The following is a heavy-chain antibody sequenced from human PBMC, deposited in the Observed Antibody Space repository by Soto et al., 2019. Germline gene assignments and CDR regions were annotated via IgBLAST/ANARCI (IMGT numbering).Heavy chain of an antibody. CDR1: VWTNSIDA. CDR3: ARDNRMAVAGTRVPQYYYYYGMDV. J-gene: IGHJ6*02. CDR2: IIPIFGTA. Sequence: GSLVKRDCKAAVWTNSIDASSWVSKTQGKGLEWMGGIIPIFGTANYAQKFQGRVTITADESTSTAYMELSSLRSEDTAVYYCARDNRMAVAGTRVPQYYYYYGMDVWGQGTTVTVSS. V-gene: IGHV1-69*13. D-gene: IGHD6-19*01.